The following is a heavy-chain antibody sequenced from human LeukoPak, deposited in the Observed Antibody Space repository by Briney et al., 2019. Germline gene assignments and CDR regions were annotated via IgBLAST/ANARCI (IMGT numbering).Heavy chain of an antibody. CDR3: ARHLPAAMFIAAAGIDY. CDR1: GYTFTSYA. D-gene: IGHD6-13*01. Sequence: SCKASGYTFTSYAMHWVRQAPGKGLEWVAVISYDGSNKYYADSVKGRFTISRDNSKNTLYLQMNSLRAEDTAVYYCARHLPAAMFIAAAGIDYWGQGTLVTVSS. J-gene: IGHJ4*02. V-gene: IGHV3-30-3*01. CDR2: ISYDGSNK.